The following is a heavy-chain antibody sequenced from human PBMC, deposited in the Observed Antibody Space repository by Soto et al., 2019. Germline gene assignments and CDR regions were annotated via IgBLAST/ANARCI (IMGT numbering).Heavy chain of an antibody. V-gene: IGHV3-48*01. CDR3: ARDITYGKDY. CDR2: ISSSSSTI. J-gene: IGHJ4*02. D-gene: IGHD4-17*01. Sequence: RVSCAASGFTFSSYSMNWVRQAPGKGLEWVSYISSSSSTIYYADSVKGRFTISRDNAKNSLYLQMNSLRAEDTAVYYCARDITYGKDYRGQGTLVTVSS. CDR1: GFTFSSYS.